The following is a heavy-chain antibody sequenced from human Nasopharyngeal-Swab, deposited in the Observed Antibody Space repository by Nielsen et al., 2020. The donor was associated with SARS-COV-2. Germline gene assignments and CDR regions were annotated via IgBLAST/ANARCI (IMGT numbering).Heavy chain of an antibody. Sequence: GESLKISCAASVFTVSSNYMSWVRQAPGKGLEWVSVIYSGGSTYYADSVKGRFTISRDNSKNTLYLQMNSLRAEDTAVYYCAREPQVGYYYDSSGYYGYWGQGTLVTVSS. J-gene: IGHJ4*02. CDR3: AREPQVGYYYDSSGYYGY. D-gene: IGHD3-22*01. CDR2: IYSGGST. V-gene: IGHV3-53*01. CDR1: VFTVSSNY.